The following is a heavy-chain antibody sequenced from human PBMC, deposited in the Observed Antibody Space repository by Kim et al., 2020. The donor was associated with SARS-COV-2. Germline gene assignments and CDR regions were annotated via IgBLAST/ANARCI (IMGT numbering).Heavy chain of an antibody. CDR1: GFTFSSYW. J-gene: IGHJ6*02. D-gene: IGHD6-19*01. CDR3: ARQGQWLVQGFYYYYGMDV. V-gene: IGHV3-74*01. CDR2: INSDGSST. Sequence: GGSLRLSCAASGFTFSSYWMHWVRQAPGKGLVWVSRINSDGSSTSYADSVKGRFTISRDNAKNTLYLQMNSLRAEDTAVYYCARQGQWLVQGFYYYYGMDVWGQGTTVTVSS.